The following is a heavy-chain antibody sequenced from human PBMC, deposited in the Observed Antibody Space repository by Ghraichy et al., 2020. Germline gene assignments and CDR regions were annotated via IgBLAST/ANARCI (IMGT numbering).Heavy chain of an antibody. J-gene: IGHJ6*02. Sequence: GESLKISCAASGFTVYSNYMSWVRQAPGKGLEWVSVIYSAGSTYYADSVKGRFTSSRDISKNTVYLQMNSLRVEDTALYYCTRAPGITGTTSQENYGMDVWGQGTTVTVSS. D-gene: IGHD1-7*01. CDR1: GFTVYSNY. V-gene: IGHV3-66*01. CDR2: IYSAGST. CDR3: TRAPGITGTTSQENYGMDV.